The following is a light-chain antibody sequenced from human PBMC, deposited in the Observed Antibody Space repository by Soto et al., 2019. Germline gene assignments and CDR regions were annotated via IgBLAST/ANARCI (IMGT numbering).Light chain of an antibody. CDR3: QQYYNWPPVT. J-gene: IGKJ2*01. CDR2: GAS. V-gene: IGKV3-15*01. Sequence: EIVMTQSPATLSVSPGERATLSCRASQSVSSNLAWYQQKPGQAPRLLIYGASTRATGIPARFSGSGSGTEFPLTISSLQSEDFAVYYCQQYYNWPPVTFGQGTKLEIK. CDR1: QSVSSN.